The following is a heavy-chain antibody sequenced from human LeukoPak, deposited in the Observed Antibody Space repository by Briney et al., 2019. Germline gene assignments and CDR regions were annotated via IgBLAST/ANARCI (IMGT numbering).Heavy chain of an antibody. Sequence: GASVKVSCKASGGTFSSYAISWVRQAPGQGLEWMGRIIPILGIANYAQKFQGRVTITADKSTSTAYMELSSLRSKDTAVYYCARHDSSGYYYWGQGTLVTVSS. CDR3: ARHDSSGYYY. CDR1: GGTFSSYA. CDR2: IIPILGIA. D-gene: IGHD3-22*01. J-gene: IGHJ4*02. V-gene: IGHV1-69*04.